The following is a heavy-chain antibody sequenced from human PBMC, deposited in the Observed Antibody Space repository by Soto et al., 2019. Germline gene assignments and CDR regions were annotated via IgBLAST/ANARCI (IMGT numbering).Heavy chain of an antibody. D-gene: IGHD4-17*01. V-gene: IGHV4-59*01. CDR2: IYYSGST. CDR3: ARTDYGVYGSHYYYEYGMDV. J-gene: IGHJ6*02. Sequence: LSSTCTASGGSISSYSRNCMRQVPGAGLEWIGYIYYSGSTKYNPSIKSRVTITVDTTKNQFALKLSCVTAADTAVYYCARTDYGVYGSHYYYEYGMDVWGQGTTVTVSS. CDR1: GGSISSYS.